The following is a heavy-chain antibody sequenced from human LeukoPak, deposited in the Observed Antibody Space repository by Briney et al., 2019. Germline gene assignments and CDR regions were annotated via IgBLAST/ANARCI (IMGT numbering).Heavy chain of an antibody. D-gene: IGHD3-22*01. Sequence: TLSLPFAVSGCSISSGGYSWSWIRPPPGKGLEWIGYIYHSGSTYYNPSLKSRVTISVDRSKDQFSLKLSSVTAADTAVYYCAREVTNYYDSSGYLDYWGQGTLVTVSS. CDR1: GCSISSGGYS. CDR2: IYHSGST. V-gene: IGHV4-30-2*01. CDR3: AREVTNYYDSSGYLDY. J-gene: IGHJ4*02.